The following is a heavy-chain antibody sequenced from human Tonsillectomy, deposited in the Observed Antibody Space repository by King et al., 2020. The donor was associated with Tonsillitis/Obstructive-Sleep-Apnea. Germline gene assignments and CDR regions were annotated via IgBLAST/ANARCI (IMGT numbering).Heavy chain of an antibody. D-gene: IGHD3-3*01. V-gene: IGHV2-26*01. CDR1: GFSLSNAKMD. Sequence: QLTLKESGPVLVKPTETLTLTCTVSGFSLSNAKMDVSWIRQPPGKALEWLAHIFPNDEKSYSPSLKSRLTISRDTSKSQVVLTMTNMDPVDTATYFCARLSYGFWSAYRGYYFDYWGQGTLVTVSS. J-gene: IGHJ4*02. CDR2: IFPNDEK. CDR3: ARLSYGFWSAYRGYYFDY.